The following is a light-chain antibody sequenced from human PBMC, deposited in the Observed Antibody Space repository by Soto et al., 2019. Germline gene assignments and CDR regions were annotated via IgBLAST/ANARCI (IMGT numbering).Light chain of an antibody. J-gene: IGLJ1*01. CDR2: TND. CDR3: AAWDDSLNGYV. CDR1: SSNIGSNI. Sequence: QSVLSQPPSASGTPGRGVTISCSGSSSNIGSNIVNWYQQVPGTAPKILIYTNDQRPSGVPDRFSGAKSGTSASLAISGLQSDDEADYYCAAWDDSLNGYVFGTGTKLTVL. V-gene: IGLV1-44*01.